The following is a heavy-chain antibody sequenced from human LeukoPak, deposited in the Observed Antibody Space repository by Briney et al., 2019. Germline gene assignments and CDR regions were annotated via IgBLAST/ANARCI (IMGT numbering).Heavy chain of an antibody. CDR3: AMISSGWSNFDY. V-gene: IGHV3-53*01. CDR1: GFTVSSNY. Sequence: GGSLRLSCAASGFTVSSNYMSWVRQAPGKGLEWVSVIYSGGSTFYADSVKGRFTISRDNAKNTLYLQMNSLRAEDTAVYYCAMISSGWSNFDYWGQGTLVTVSS. J-gene: IGHJ4*02. CDR2: IYSGGST. D-gene: IGHD6-19*01.